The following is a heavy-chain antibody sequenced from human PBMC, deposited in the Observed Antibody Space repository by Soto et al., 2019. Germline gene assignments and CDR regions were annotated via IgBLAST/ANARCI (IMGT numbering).Heavy chain of an antibody. D-gene: IGHD6-13*01. V-gene: IGHV1-24*01. CDR3: ATSESSSWYPNWFDP. CDR1: GYTLTELS. J-gene: IGHJ5*02. CDR2: FDPEDGET. Sequence: ASVKVSCKVSGYTLTELSMHWVRQAPGKGLEWVGGFDPEDGETIYAQKFQGRVTMTEDTSTDTAYMELSSLRSEDTAVYYCATSESSSWYPNWFDPWGQGTLVTVSS.